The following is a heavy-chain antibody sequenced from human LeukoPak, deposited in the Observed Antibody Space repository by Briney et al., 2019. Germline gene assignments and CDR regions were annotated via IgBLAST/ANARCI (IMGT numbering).Heavy chain of an antibody. Sequence: GGSLRLSCAASGFTFSSYAMSWVRQAPGKGLEWVSAISGSGGSTYYADSVKGRFTISRDNSKNTLYLQMDSLKTEDTAVYYCTTGEGLALDYDYVWGSYRREDDAFDIWGQGTMVTVSS. CDR1: GFTFSSYA. CDR2: ISGSGGST. V-gene: IGHV3-23*01. CDR3: TTGEGLALDYDYVWGSYRREDDAFDI. D-gene: IGHD3-16*02. J-gene: IGHJ3*02.